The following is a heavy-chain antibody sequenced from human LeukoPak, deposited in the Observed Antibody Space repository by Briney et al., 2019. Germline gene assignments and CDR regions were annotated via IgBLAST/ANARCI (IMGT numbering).Heavy chain of an antibody. CDR3: ARGTVWLDP. D-gene: IGHD4-17*01. J-gene: IGHJ5*02. CDR1: GGSISSGSYY. V-gene: IGHV4-61*02. Sequence: SQTLSLTCTVSGGSISSGSYYWSWIRQPAGKGLEWIGRIYTSGSTNYNPSLKSRVTISVDTSKNQFSLKLSSVTAADTAVYYCARGTVWLDPWGQGTLVTVSS. CDR2: IYTSGST.